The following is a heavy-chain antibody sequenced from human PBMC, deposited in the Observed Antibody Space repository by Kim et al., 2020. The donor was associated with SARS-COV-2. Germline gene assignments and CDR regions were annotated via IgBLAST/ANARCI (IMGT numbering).Heavy chain of an antibody. CDR2: IIPIFGTA. D-gene: IGHD2-2*01. CDR1: GGTFSSYA. Sequence: SVKVSCKASGGTFSSYAISWVRQAPGQGLEWMGGIIPIFGTANYAQKFQGRVTITADESTSTAYMELSSLRSEDTAVYYCARSLPAARYYYYYYGMDVWGQGTTVTVSS. CDR3: ARSLPAARYYYYYYGMDV. V-gene: IGHV1-69*13. J-gene: IGHJ6*02.